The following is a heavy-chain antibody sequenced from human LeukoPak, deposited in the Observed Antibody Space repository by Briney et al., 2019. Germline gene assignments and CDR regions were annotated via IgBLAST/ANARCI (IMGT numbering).Heavy chain of an antibody. CDR1: VGTFSSYA. CDR3: ARGNRHYYYYYYMDV. CDR2: IIPIFGTA. V-gene: IGHV1-69*13. J-gene: IGHJ6*03. Sequence: ASVKVSCKASVGTFSSYAISWVRQAPGQGLEWMGGIIPIFGTANYAQKFQGRVTITADESTSTAYLELSSLRSEDAAVYYCARGNRHYYYYYYMDVWGKGTTVTVSS. D-gene: IGHD1-14*01.